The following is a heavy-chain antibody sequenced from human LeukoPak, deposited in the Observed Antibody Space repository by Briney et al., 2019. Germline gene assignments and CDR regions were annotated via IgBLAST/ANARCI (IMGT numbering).Heavy chain of an antibody. J-gene: IGHJ4*02. CDR3: ARGFRDTAMFLDY. V-gene: IGHV3-21*01. CDR1: GFSFSTYS. CDR2: ISSRSDYI. Sequence: GGSLRLSCAASGFSFSTYSINWVRQAPGKGLEWVSSISSRSDYIYYAASVRGRFTISRDNAENSLYLQLNTMRAEDTAVYYCARGFRDTAMFLDYWGQGTLVTVSS. D-gene: IGHD5-18*01.